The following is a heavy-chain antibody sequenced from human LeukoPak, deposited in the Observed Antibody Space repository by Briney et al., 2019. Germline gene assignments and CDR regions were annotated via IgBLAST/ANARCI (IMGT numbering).Heavy chain of an antibody. CDR1: GFTFSNAW. V-gene: IGHV3-15*01. CDR3: TTFAGVMATILSSLHDY. Sequence: PGGSLRLSCAASGFTFSNAWMSWVRQAPGKGLEWAGRIKSKTDGGTTDYAAPVKGRFTISRDDSKNTLYLQMNSLKTEDTAVYYCTTFAGVMATILSSLHDYWGQEPWSPSPQ. J-gene: IGHJ4*01. CDR2: IKSKTDGGTT. D-gene: IGHD5-24*01.